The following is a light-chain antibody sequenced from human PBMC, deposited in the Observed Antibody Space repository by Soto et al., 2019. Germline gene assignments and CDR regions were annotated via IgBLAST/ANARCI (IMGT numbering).Light chain of an antibody. Sequence: DSQRTQSPSSLSAALGDIVTITCRASQSMSSCLNWYQQKPGKAPKLLIYAASSLQSGVPSRFSGRGSGTDFTITIRSVQPEDVATYYCQQSSSTLWTFGQGTKVEMK. J-gene: IGKJ1*01. CDR2: AAS. CDR1: QSMSSC. CDR3: QQSSSTLWT. V-gene: IGKV1-39*01.